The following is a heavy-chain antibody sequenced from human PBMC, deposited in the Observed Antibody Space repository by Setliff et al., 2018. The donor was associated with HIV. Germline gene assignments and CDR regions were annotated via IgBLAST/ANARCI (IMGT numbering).Heavy chain of an antibody. J-gene: IGHJ6*03. CDR1: GYTFTSYG. CDR3: ARDPRSGYDSDTAMVTVYYYYIDV. V-gene: IGHV1-18*01. Sequence: ASVKVSCKASGYTFTSYGISWVRQAPGQGLEWMGWISGYNGNTNFAQKLQGRVTMTTDTSTSTAYMELRSLRYDDTAVYYCARDPRSGYDSDTAMVTVYYYYIDVWGKGTTVTVSS. D-gene: IGHD5-18*01. CDR2: ISGYNGNT.